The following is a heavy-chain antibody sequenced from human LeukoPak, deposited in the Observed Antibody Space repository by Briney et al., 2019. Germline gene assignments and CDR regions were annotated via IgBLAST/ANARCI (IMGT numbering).Heavy chain of an antibody. V-gene: IGHV3-74*01. CDR1: GFTFSSYW. J-gene: IGHJ4*02. Sequence: GGSLRLSCAASGFTFSSYWMHWVRQAPGKGLVWVSRINSDGSSTNFADSEKGRFTISRDNARNTLYLQMNSLRAEDTAVYYCAREYSSSRYFGNWGQGTLVTVSS. D-gene: IGHD6-6*01. CDR3: AREYSSSRYFGN. CDR2: INSDGSST.